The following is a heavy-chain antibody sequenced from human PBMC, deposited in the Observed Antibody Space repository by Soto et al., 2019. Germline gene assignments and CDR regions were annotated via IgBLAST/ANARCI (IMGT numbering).Heavy chain of an antibody. CDR3: ARVHVGATDYYGSGSPLNYYYYGMDV. CDR1: GYTFTSYA. V-gene: IGHV1-18*01. CDR2: IIVYNVKT. D-gene: IGHD3-10*01. J-gene: IGHJ6*02. Sequence: ASVKISCKASGYTFTSYAISWVRQAPGQGLEWMGWIIVYNVKTNSAHKLQGRVAMTTDTSKSTAYMELRSLRSDDTAVYYCARVHVGATDYYGSGSPLNYYYYGMDVWGQGTTVTVSS.